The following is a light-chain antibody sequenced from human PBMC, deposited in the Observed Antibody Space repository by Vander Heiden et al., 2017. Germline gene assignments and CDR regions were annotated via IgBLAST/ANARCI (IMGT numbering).Light chain of an antibody. V-gene: IGKV3-11*01. Sequence: EIVLTQSPAMSLSPGARATLYCRASQSVSSYLAGYQQKPGQAPRLLIYDTSNRATGIPASFSGSGSGTDFTLTISSLEPEDFAVYYCQQRYNWPLLAFGGGTRVEIK. CDR1: QSVSSY. CDR3: QQRYNWPLLA. CDR2: DTS. J-gene: IGKJ4*01.